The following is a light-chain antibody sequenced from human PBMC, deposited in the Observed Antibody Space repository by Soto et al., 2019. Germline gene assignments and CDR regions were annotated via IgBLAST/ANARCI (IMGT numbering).Light chain of an antibody. V-gene: IGKV1-5*01. CDR3: QQYNSYLWT. Sequence: DIQMTQSPSTLSASVGDRVTITCRASQSISSWLAWYQQKPGKAPKILIYDASSLESGVPSRFSGSGAGTECTLTISSLQPDDFETYYCQQYNSYLWTFGQGTKVDI. CDR2: DAS. CDR1: QSISSW. J-gene: IGKJ1*01.